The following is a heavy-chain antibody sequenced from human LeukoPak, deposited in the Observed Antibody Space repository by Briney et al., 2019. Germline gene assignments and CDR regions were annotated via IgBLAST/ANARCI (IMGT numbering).Heavy chain of an antibody. CDR3: ARDYQIIYSSGWTRWNWFDP. D-gene: IGHD6-19*01. Sequence: GGSLRLSCAASGFTFSSYAMSWVRQAPGKGLEWVSAISGSGGSTYYADSVKGRFTISRDNSKNTLYLQMNSLRAEDTAVYYCARDYQIIYSSGWTRWNWFDPWGQGTLVTVSS. CDR1: GFTFSSYA. CDR2: ISGSGGST. V-gene: IGHV3-23*01. J-gene: IGHJ5*02.